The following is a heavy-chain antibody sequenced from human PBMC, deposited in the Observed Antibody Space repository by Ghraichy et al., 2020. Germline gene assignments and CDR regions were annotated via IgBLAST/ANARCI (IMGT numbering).Heavy chain of an antibody. CDR1: GFTFSSYA. D-gene: IGHD6-13*01. V-gene: IGHV3-23*01. J-gene: IGHJ4*02. CDR3: AKYPSSSQYFDY. Sequence: LTCAASGFTFSSYAMSWVRQAPGKGLEWVSAISGSGGSTYYADSVKGRFTISRDNSKNTLYLQMNSLRAEDTAVYYCAKYPSSSQYFDYWGQGTLVTVSS. CDR2: ISGSGGST.